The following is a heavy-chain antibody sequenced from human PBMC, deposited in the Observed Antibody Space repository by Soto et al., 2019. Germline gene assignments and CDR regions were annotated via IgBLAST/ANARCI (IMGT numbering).Heavy chain of an antibody. CDR3: ARDPSNDYGDYWWFDP. D-gene: IGHD4-17*01. CDR2: IIPIFGTA. J-gene: IGHJ5*02. V-gene: IGHV1-69*12. Sequence: QVQLVQSGAEVKKPGSSVKVSCKASGGTFSSYAISWVRQAPGQGLEWMGGIIPIFGTANYAQKFQGRVTISADESTSTAYMELSSLRSEDTAVYYCARDPSNDYGDYWWFDPWGQGTLVTVSS. CDR1: GGTFSSYA.